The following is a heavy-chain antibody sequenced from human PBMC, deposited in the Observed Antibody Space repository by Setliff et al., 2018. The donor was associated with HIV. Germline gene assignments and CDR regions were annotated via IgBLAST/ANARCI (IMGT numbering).Heavy chain of an antibody. V-gene: IGHV4-59*08. Sequence: PSETLSLTCTVSDASISNYHWSWIRQPPGKGLEWIGYIYYSGSTNYNPSLKSRVTISIDTSTNQFSLKLSPVTAADTAVYYCARLFIPNYFDPWGQGTLVTVSS. CDR2: IYYSGST. D-gene: IGHD2-21*01. CDR1: DASISNYH. CDR3: ARLFIPNYFDP. J-gene: IGHJ5*02.